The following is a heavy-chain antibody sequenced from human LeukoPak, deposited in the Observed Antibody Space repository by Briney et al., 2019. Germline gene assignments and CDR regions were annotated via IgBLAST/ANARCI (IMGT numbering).Heavy chain of an antibody. V-gene: IGHV4-59*08. Sequence: SETLSLTCTVSGGSISSYYWSWIRQPPGKGLEWIGYIYYSGSTNYNPSLKSRVTISVDTPKNQFSLKLSSVTAADTAVYYCARYGGSGWVIDNWGQGTLVTVSS. CDR1: GGSISSYY. J-gene: IGHJ4*02. D-gene: IGHD6-19*01. CDR2: IYYSGST. CDR3: ARYGGSGWVIDN.